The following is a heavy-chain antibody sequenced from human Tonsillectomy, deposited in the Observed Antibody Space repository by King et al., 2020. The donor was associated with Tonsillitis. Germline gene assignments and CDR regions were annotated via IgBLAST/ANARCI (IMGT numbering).Heavy chain of an antibody. CDR3: ARFWHSSFDH. V-gene: IGHV4-59*02. CDR2: IYNRGTT. Sequence: VQLQESGPGLVKPSATLSLTCTVSGGSVTTYYWSWIRQPPGKGLEWIGYIYNRGTTNYNPSLESRVTVSVDTSKNQFSLRLSSVTAADTAVYYCARFWHSSFDHWGRGILVTVSS. CDR1: GGSVTTYY. J-gene: IGHJ5*02. D-gene: IGHD3-3*01.